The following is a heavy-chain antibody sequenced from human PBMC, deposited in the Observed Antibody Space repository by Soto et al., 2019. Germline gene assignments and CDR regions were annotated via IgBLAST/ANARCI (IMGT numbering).Heavy chain of an antibody. D-gene: IGHD2-8*01. Sequence: QVQLVESGGGVVQPGRSLRLSCAASGFTFSSYGMHWVRQAPGKGLEWVAVIWYDGSNKYYADSVKGRFTISRDNSKNTRYLQMHSLRAEDTAVYYCARDQCIPLMDVCGKGTTVTVS. V-gene: IGHV3-33*01. J-gene: IGHJ6*04. CDR2: IWYDGSNK. CDR3: ARDQCIPLMDV. CDR1: GFTFSSYG.